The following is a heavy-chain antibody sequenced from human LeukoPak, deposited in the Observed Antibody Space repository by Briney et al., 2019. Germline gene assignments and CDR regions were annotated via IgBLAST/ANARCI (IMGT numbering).Heavy chain of an antibody. CDR3: AETAAGVDY. Sequence: PSETLSLTCTVSGGSISSYYWSWIRQPPGKGLEWIGYIYYSGSTNYNPSLKSRVTISVDTSKNQFSLKLSSVTAADTAVYYCAETAAGVDYWGQGTLVTVSS. V-gene: IGHV4-59*12. CDR2: IYYSGST. D-gene: IGHD6-13*01. CDR1: GGSISSYY. J-gene: IGHJ4*02.